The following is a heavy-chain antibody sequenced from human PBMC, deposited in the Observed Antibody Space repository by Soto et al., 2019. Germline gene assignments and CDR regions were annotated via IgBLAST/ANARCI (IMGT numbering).Heavy chain of an antibody. CDR1: GGSISSYY. J-gene: IGHJ4*02. CDR2: IYFRGTT. V-gene: IGHV4-59*01. D-gene: IGHD3-22*01. Sequence: PLETLSLTCTVSGGSISSYYWSWIRQPPGKGLEWIGYIYFRGTTNYNPSLKSRVTMSADTSKNQFSLKLNSVTAADTAVYYCARRNYYDTSGYPFDYWGQGMMVTVSS. CDR3: ARRNYYDTSGYPFDY.